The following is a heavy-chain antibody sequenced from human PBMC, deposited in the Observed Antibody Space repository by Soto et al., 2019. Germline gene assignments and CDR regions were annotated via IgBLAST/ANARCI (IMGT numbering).Heavy chain of an antibody. CDR2: ISTGGATT. J-gene: IGHJ6*02. CDR1: GFTFSTYS. D-gene: IGHD1-7*01. V-gene: IGHV3-23*01. Sequence: PGGSLRLSCAASGFTFSTYSLTWVRQTPGKGLQWVATISTGGATTFYADSVKGRFAMSRDNSKNSLFLQMNTLRAEDTAIYYCAKLSAATTRYSALDVWGQGTSVTVSS. CDR3: AKLSAATTRYSALDV.